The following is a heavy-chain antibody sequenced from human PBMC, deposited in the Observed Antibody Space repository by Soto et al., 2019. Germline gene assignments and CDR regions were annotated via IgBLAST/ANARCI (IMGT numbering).Heavy chain of an antibody. J-gene: IGHJ4*02. D-gene: IGHD3-10*01. CDR1: GGSIRGGDYY. CDR2: IFYSGNS. Sequence: QVQLQESGPGLVKPSQTLSLTCTVSGGSIRGGDYYWSWIRQHPGKGLEWIGYIFYSGNSVYNPSLKSVVTISVDTSKNQFSLQLSSVTAADTAIYYCARLSSLYYNSDYGGYYFDYWGQGTLVSVSS. CDR3: ARLSSLYYNSDYGGYYFDY. V-gene: IGHV4-31*01.